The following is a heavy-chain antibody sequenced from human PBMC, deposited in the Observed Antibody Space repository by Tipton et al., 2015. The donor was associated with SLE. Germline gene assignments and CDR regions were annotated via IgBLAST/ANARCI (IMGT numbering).Heavy chain of an antibody. Sequence: QVQLVQSGSELKKRGASVKISCRASGYTFSNYVMNWVRQAPGQGLEWMGWISAYNGNTNYAQKLQGRVTMTTDTSTSTAYMDLRSLRSDDTAVYYCTLAAAGRMSFDYWGQGTLVTVSS. D-gene: IGHD6-13*01. CDR1: GYTFSNYV. CDR3: TLAAAGRMSFDY. V-gene: IGHV1-18*01. J-gene: IGHJ4*02. CDR2: ISAYNGNT.